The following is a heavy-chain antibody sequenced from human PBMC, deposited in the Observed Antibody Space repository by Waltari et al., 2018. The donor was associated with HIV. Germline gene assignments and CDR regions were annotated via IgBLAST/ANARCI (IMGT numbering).Heavy chain of an antibody. CDR3: ARDRNSRGAFEI. V-gene: IGHV3-48*01. D-gene: IGHD5-18*01. Sequence: EVQLVESGGGLVQPGGSLRLSCAASGFSFSTYSMSWVRQAPGKGLEWVSYISTSRSTIYDADSVKGRFTISRDNAKNSLYLQMNSLRAEDTAVYYCARDRNSRGAFEIWGQGTMVTVSS. CDR1: GFSFSTYS. J-gene: IGHJ3*02. CDR2: ISTSRSTI.